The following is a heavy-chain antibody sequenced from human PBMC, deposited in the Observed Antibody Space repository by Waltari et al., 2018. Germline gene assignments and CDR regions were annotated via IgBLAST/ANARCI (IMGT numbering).Heavy chain of an antibody. V-gene: IGHV1-69*01. CDR2: IIPILGTA. Sequence: VRQAPGQGLEWRGGIIPILGTANYAQKFQGRVTITADESTSTAYMELSSLRSEDTAVYYCAARVGGSGSYWGQGTLVTVSS. CDR3: AARVGGSGSY. J-gene: IGHJ4*02. D-gene: IGHD3-10*01.